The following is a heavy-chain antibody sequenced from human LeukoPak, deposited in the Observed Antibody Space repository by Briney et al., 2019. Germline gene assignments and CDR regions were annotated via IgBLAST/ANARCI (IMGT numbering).Heavy chain of an antibody. CDR1: GYTFTSYG. Sequence: ASVKVSCKASGYTFTSYGISWVRQAPGQGLEWMGWISAYNGNTNYAQKLQGRVTMTTDTSTSTAYMELRSLRSDDTAVYYCARTKTYYYDSSGYYLEDYWGQGTLVTVSS. D-gene: IGHD3-22*01. CDR3: ARTKTYYYDSSGYYLEDY. CDR2: ISAYNGNT. V-gene: IGHV1-18*01. J-gene: IGHJ4*02.